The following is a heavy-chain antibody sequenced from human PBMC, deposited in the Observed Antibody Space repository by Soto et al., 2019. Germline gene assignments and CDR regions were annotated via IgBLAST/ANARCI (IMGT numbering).Heavy chain of an antibody. CDR2: ISYDGSHK. D-gene: IGHD3-9*01. J-gene: IGHJ4*02. Sequence: QVQLVESGGGVVQPGRSLRLSCATSGFTFNTFAMHWVRQAPGKGLEWLAVISYDGSHKYYADSGKGRIIISRDNSKNTLYLQMKALRGEDTAVYYCARDRADGLRSFDWLCLDYWGQGTLVTVSS. CDR1: GFTFNTFA. V-gene: IGHV3-30-3*01. CDR3: ARDRADGLRSFDWLCLDY.